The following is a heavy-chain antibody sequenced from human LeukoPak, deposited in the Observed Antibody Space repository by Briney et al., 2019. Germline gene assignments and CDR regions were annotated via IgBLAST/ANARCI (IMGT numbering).Heavy chain of an antibody. V-gene: IGHV3-30*10. D-gene: IGHD2-15*01. J-gene: IGHJ3*02. Sequence: YYTDSVKGRFTISRDNSKNTLYLQMNSLRAEDTAVYYCANGYCSGGSCSGAFDIWGQGTMVTVSS. CDR3: ANGYCSGGSCSGAFDI.